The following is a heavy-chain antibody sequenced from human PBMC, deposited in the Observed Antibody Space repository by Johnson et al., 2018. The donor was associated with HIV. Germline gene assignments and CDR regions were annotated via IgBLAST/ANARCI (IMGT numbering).Heavy chain of an antibody. D-gene: IGHD6-6*01. CDR1: AFTFSRYW. Sequence: VQLVESGGGVVQPGGSLRLSCVASAFTFSRYWMTWVRQAPGKGLEWVANINADGSAQYYVDSVQRRFTISRDNAKNSLYLQMNSLRAEDTAGYYCAKVHIAARWSDAFDIWGQGTMVTVSS. CDR3: AKVHIAARWSDAFDI. V-gene: IGHV3-7*04. J-gene: IGHJ3*02. CDR2: INADGSAQ.